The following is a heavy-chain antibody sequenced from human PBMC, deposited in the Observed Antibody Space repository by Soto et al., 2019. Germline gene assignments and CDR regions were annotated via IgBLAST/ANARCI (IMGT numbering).Heavy chain of an antibody. V-gene: IGHV3-23*01. CDR1: GFTFSNFG. Sequence: EVQLLESGGGLVEPGGSLRLSCAASGFTFSNFGMSWVRQAPGKGLEWVSVISGSGGGTYYADSVRGRFTTSRDNSKSTLFLQMNSLRADDTAVCYCAKEMGPNWKFFDYLGQGTLATVFS. CDR2: ISGSGGGT. D-gene: IGHD1-1*01. J-gene: IGHJ4*02. CDR3: AKEMGPNWKFFDY.